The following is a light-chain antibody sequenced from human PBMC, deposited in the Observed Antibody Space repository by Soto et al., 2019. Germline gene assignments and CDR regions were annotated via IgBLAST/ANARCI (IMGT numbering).Light chain of an antibody. V-gene: IGKV3-11*01. CDR1: QSVRSY. Sequence: EIVLTQSPATLSLSPGERATLSCRASQSVRSYLAWYQQKPGQAPRLLIYDASNRATGIPARFSGSGSGTDLTLPISSLEPEDFAVYYCQQRSNWLYTFGQGTKLEIK. CDR3: QQRSNWLYT. J-gene: IGKJ2*01. CDR2: DAS.